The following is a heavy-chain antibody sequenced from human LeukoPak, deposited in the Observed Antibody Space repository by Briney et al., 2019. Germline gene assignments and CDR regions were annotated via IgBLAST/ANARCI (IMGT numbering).Heavy chain of an antibody. J-gene: IGHJ5*02. D-gene: IGHD2-2*01. CDR2: IIPIFGTA. Sequence: ASVKVSCTPSVGTFSSYAIIWMRQAPGPGLEWMGGIIPIFGTAIYAQKFQGRVTITTDESTSTAYMELSSLRSEDTAVYYCARDGYCSSTSCSGNWFDPWGQGTLVTVSS. V-gene: IGHV1-69*05. CDR1: VGTFSSYA. CDR3: ARDGYCSSTSCSGNWFDP.